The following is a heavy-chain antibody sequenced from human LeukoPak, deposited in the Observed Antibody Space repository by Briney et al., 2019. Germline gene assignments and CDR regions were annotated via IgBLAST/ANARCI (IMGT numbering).Heavy chain of an antibody. CDR3: ASGSGWHFGDY. D-gene: IGHD6-19*01. CDR1: GGSISSYY. CDR2: IYYSGST. Sequence: PSETLSLTCTVSGGSISSYYWGWIRQPPGKGLEWIGSIYYSGSTYYNPSLKSRVAISVDTSKNQFSLKLSSVTAADTAVYYCASGSGWHFGDYWGQGTLVTVSS. V-gene: IGHV4-39*07. J-gene: IGHJ4*02.